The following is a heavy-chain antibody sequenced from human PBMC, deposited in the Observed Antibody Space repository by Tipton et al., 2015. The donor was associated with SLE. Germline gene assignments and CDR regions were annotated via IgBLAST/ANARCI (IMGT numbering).Heavy chain of an antibody. D-gene: IGHD3-10*01. Sequence: SLRLSCAVSGFTFSNYNMNWVRQTPGRGLEWVSYINSIGSTTYYADSVKGRFTISRDNAKNTLYLQMNSLRPEDTAVYFCAKDIGGDRVRSYFDYWGQGALVAVSS. CDR3: AKDIGGDRVRSYFDY. CDR2: INSIGSTT. J-gene: IGHJ4*02. CDR1: GFTFSNYN. V-gene: IGHV3-48*01.